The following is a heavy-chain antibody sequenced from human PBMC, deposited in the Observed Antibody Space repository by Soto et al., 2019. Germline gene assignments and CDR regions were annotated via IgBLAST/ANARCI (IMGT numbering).Heavy chain of an antibody. CDR1: GFTFSSYA. Sequence: EVQLLESGGGLVQPGGSLRLSCAASGFTFSSYAMSWVRQARGKGLEWVSAISGSGASTYYAGSVKGRFTISRGNSKNTLYLQMSSLRAEDTAVYYCAHFDWFIAYRGRGTLVTVSS. CDR2: ISGSGAST. D-gene: IGHD3-9*01. CDR3: AHFDWFIAY. J-gene: IGHJ4*02. V-gene: IGHV3-23*01.